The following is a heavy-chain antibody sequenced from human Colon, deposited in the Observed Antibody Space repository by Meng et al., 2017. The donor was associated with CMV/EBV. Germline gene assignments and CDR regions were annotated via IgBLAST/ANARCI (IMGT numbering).Heavy chain of an antibody. CDR1: GFTFRNYA. J-gene: IGHJ6*02. V-gene: IGHV3-23*01. CDR2: ITDSGGDT. CDR3: ARIWDDFWSGYRYYFYAVDV. Sequence: GESLKISCGGSGFTFRNYAMSWVRQAPGKGLEWVSAITDSGGDTYHADSVKGRFTISRDNANNSLDLQMNSLGAEDTAVYYCARIWDDFWSGYRYYFYAVDVWGQGTAVTVS. D-gene: IGHD3-3*01.